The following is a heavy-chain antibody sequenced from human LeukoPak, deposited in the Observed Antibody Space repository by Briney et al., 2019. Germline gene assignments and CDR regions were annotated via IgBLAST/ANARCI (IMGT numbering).Heavy chain of an antibody. V-gene: IGHV3-9*01. D-gene: IGHD6-19*01. CDR2: ISWNSGSI. CDR3: AKDTSGWTSFDY. J-gene: IGHJ4*02. CDR1: GFTFSSYA. Sequence: GGSLRLSCAASGFTFSSYAMHWVRQAPGKGLEWVSGISWNSGSIGYADSVKGRFTNSRDNAKNSLYLQMNSLRAEDTALYYCAKDTSGWTSFDYWGQGTLVTVSS.